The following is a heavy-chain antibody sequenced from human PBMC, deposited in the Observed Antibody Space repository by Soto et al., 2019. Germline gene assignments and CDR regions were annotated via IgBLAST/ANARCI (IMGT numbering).Heavy chain of an antibody. D-gene: IGHD3-3*01. CDR1: GGSISSSSYY. CDR3: ARGPQFITIFGVVITGLDY. J-gene: IGHJ4*02. V-gene: IGHV4-39*07. CDR2: IYYSGST. Sequence: SETLSLTCTVSGGSISSSSYYWGWIRQPPGKGLEWIGSIYYSGSTYYNPSLKSRVTISVDTSKNQFSLKLSSVTAADTAVYYCARGPQFITIFGVVITGLDYWGQGTLVTVSS.